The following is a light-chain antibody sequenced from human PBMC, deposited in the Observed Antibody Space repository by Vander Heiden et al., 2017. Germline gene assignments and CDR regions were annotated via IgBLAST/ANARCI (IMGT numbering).Light chain of an antibody. CDR2: AAS. J-gene: IGKJ4*01. CDR3: RQRDSTPIT. Sequence: DIQMTQSPSSLSASVGDRVTVTCRASQSISGLLNWYQQKPGTAPKLLIYAASSLQSGVPSRFSGSGSGTDFTLTISRLQPEDFATYYCRQRDSTPITFGGGTKVEIK. V-gene: IGKV1-39*01. CDR1: QSISGL.